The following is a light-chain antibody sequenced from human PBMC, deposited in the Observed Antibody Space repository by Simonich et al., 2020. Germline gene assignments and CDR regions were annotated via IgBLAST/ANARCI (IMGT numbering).Light chain of an antibody. CDR2: EGR. J-gene: IGLJ1*01. V-gene: IGLV2-23*01. Sequence: QSALTQPASVSGSPGPSITISCTGTSSDVGSYNLVSWYQQHPGKAPKLMIYEGRKRPSGVSNRFSGAKSGNTASLTISGLQAEDEADYYCCSYAGSSTYVFGTGTKVTVL. CDR3: CSYAGSSTYV. CDR1: SSDVGSYNL.